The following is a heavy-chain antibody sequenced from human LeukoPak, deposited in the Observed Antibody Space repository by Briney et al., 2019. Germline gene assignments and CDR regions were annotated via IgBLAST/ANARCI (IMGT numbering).Heavy chain of an antibody. D-gene: IGHD6-13*01. V-gene: IGHV3-43*01. CDR3: ARVGYSSSWHSGSAFDI. J-gene: IGHJ3*02. Sequence: GGSLRLSCAASGFTFDDYTMHWVRQAPGKGLEWVSLISWDGGSTYYADSVKGRFAISRDNAQNSLYLQMNSLRAEDTAVYFCARVGYSSSWHSGSAFDIWGQGTMVTVSS. CDR2: ISWDGGST. CDR1: GFTFDDYT.